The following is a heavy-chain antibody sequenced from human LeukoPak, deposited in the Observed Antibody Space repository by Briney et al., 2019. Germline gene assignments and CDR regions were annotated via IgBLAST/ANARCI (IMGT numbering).Heavy chain of an antibody. CDR1: GFTFSSYW. CDR3: ARGGGLDV. CDR2: INHNGNVN. V-gene: IGHV3-7*03. Sequence: GGSLRPSCAASGFTFSSYWMNWARQAPGKGLEWVASINHNGNVNYYVDSVKGRFTISRDNAKNSLYLQMSNLRAEDTAAYFCARGGGLDVWGQGATVTVS. D-gene: IGHD3-16*01. J-gene: IGHJ6*02.